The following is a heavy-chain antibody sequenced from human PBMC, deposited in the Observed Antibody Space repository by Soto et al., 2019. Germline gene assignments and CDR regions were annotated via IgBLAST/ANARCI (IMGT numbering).Heavy chain of an antibody. CDR1: GFAVSSKY. D-gene: IGHD3-22*01. CDR3: ARDGNYYYDSSGYYSPLVY. Sequence: GGSLRLSCAASGFAVSSKYMTWVRQAPGKGLEWVSVIYGGGTTYYADSVKGRFTISRDTSKNTLYLQMNSLRAEDTAVYYCARDGNYYYDSSGYYSPLVYWGQGTLVTVSS. CDR2: IYGGGTT. J-gene: IGHJ4*01. V-gene: IGHV3-53*05.